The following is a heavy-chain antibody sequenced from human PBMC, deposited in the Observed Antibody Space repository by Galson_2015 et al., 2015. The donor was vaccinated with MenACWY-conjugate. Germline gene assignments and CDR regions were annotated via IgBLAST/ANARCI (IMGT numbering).Heavy chain of an antibody. D-gene: IGHD6-19*01. Sequence: SLRLSCAASGFTFSSYGMHWVRQAPGKGLEWVAVTSYDGSNKYYADSVKGRFTISRDNSKNTLYLQMNSLRAEDTAVYYCARGGLWYSSGWYSNYYYYGMDVWGQGTTVTVSS. V-gene: IGHV3-30*03. CDR2: TSYDGSNK. J-gene: IGHJ6*02. CDR1: GFTFSSYG. CDR3: ARGGLWYSSGWYSNYYYYGMDV.